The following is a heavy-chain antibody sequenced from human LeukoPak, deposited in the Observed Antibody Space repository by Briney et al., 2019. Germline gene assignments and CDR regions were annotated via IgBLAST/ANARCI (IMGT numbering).Heavy chain of an antibody. J-gene: IGHJ4*02. CDR3: ARVIDRVATTPSPAPIDY. D-gene: IGHD5-12*01. Sequence: SVKISCKASGGTFSSYAISWVRQAPGQGLEWMVGIIPIFGTANYAQKFQGRVTITSDESTSTAYMELSSLRSEDTAVYYCARVIDRVATTPSPAPIDYWGQGTLVTVSS. CDR1: GGTFSSYA. CDR2: IIPIFGTA. V-gene: IGHV1-69*13.